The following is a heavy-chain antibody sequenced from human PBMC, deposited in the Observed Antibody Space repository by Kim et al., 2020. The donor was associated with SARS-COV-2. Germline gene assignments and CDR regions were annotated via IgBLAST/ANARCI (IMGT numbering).Heavy chain of an antibody. CDR3: ARGPLISIAVAGTSYYYYGMDV. V-gene: IGHV1-18*01. D-gene: IGHD6-19*01. J-gene: IGHJ6*02. CDR1: GYTFTSYG. CDR2: ISAYNGNT. Sequence: ASVKVSCKASGYTFTSYGISWVRQAPGQGLEWMGWISAYNGNTNYAQKLQGRVTMTTDTSTSTAYMELRSLRSDDTAVYYCARGPLISIAVAGTSYYYYGMDVWGQGTTVTVSS.